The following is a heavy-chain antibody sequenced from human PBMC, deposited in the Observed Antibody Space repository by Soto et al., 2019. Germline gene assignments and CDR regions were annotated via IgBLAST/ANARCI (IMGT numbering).Heavy chain of an antibody. D-gene: IGHD6-19*01. CDR1: GYTFTSYA. Sequence: QVQLVQSGAEVKKPGASVKVSCKASGYTFTSYAMHWVRQAPGQRLEWMGWINAGNGNTKYSQKFKGRVTITRDTSASTAYMELSSLRSEDTAVYYCASIAVAGNTTRDYWGQGNLVTVSS. V-gene: IGHV1-3*01. CDR3: ASIAVAGNTTRDY. CDR2: INAGNGNT. J-gene: IGHJ4*02.